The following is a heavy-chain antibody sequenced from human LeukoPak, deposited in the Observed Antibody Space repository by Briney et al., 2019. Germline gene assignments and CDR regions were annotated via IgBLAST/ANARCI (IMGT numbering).Heavy chain of an antibody. J-gene: IGHJ5*02. CDR1: GGTFSSYA. D-gene: IGHD2-2*03. CDR2: IIPIFGTA. Sequence: SVKVSCKASGGTFSSYAISWVRQAPGQGLEWMGGIIPIFGTANYAQKFQGRVTITADKSTSTAYMELSSLRSEDAAVYYCARVFGYCSSTSCYGGSWFDPWGQGTLVTVSS. CDR3: ARVFGYCSSTSCYGGSWFDP. V-gene: IGHV1-69*06.